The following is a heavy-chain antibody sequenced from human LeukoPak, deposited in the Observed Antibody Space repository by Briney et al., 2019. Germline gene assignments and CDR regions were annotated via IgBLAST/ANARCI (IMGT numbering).Heavy chain of an antibody. CDR3: AKKTPTGGTVGNHFDY. Sequence: GGSLRLSCAASGFTFSSFTMNRVRQAPGKGLEWVSVISGSGGTTYYADSVKGRFTISRDNSKNTLYLQMNSLRVEDTAVYYCAKKTPTGGTVGNHFDYWGQGTLVTVSS. CDR1: GFTFSSFT. CDR2: ISGSGGTT. D-gene: IGHD4-23*01. V-gene: IGHV3-23*01. J-gene: IGHJ4*02.